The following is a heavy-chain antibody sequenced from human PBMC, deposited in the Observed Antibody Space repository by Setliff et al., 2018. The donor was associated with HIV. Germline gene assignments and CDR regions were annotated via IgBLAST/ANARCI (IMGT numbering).Heavy chain of an antibody. J-gene: IGHJ4*02. D-gene: IGHD3-3*01. CDR1: GYTFTKSI. V-gene: IGHV1-46*01. Sequence: ASVKVSCKASGYTFTKSIIHWVRQAPGQGLEWMGAIIPSGGSTGYVEKFQARVTLSRDKSTSTVYMELSGLREEDTAVDYCARDGASGSGYYWADYWGQGTLVTVSS. CDR2: IIPSGGST. CDR3: ARDGASGSGYYWADY.